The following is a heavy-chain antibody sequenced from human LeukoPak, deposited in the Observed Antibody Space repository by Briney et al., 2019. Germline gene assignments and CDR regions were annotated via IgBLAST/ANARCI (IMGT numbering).Heavy chain of an antibody. CDR1: GFTFSSYS. CDR2: ISSSSSYI. V-gene: IGHV3-21*01. CDR3: ARGFEYSSSCPGY. D-gene: IGHD6-13*01. J-gene: IGHJ4*02. Sequence: GGSLRLSCAASGFTFSSYSMNWVRQAPGKGLEGVSSISSSSSYIYYADSVKGRFTISRDNAKNSLYLQMNSLRAEDTAVYYCARGFEYSSSCPGYWGQGTLVTVSS.